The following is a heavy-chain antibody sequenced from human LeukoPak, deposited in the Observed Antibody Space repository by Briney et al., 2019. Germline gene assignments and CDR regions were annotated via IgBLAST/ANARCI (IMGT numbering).Heavy chain of an antibody. CDR1: GFTFSSYW. V-gene: IGHV3-7*01. Sequence: GGSLRLSCAASGFTFSSYWMSWVRQAPGKGLEWVANIKQDGSEKYYVDSVKGRFTISRDNDKNSLYLQMNSLRAEDTAVYYCARSVQLINNWFDPWGQGTLVTVSS. CDR3: ARSVQLINNWFDP. J-gene: IGHJ5*02. D-gene: IGHD5-18*01. CDR2: IKQDGSEK.